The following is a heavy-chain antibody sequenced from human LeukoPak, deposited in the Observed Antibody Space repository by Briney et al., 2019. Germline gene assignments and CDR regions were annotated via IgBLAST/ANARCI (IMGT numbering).Heavy chain of an antibody. CDR3: ARDSYSSGWLYYFDY. CDR2: IIPIFGTA. Sequence: GASVKVSCKASGGTFSSYAISWVRQAPGQGLEWVGGIIPIFGTANYAQKFQGRVTITTDESTSTAYMELSSLRSEDTAVYYCARDSYSSGWLYYFDYWGQGTLVTVSS. CDR1: GGTFSSYA. V-gene: IGHV1-69*05. J-gene: IGHJ4*02. D-gene: IGHD6-19*01.